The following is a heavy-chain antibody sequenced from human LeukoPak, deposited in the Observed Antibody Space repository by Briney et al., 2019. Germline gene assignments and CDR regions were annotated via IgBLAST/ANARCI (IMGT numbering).Heavy chain of an antibody. CDR3: ARRIQGMAPYYFDY. CDR2: INSDGGST. Sequence: GGSLKLSCTASGFTFSSYWMHWVRQAPGKGLVWVSRINSDGGSTSYADSVKGRFTISRDNAKNTLYLQMNSLRAEDTAVYYCARRIQGMAPYYFDYWGQGTLVTVSS. J-gene: IGHJ4*02. CDR1: GFTFSSYW. D-gene: IGHD5-24*01. V-gene: IGHV3-74*01.